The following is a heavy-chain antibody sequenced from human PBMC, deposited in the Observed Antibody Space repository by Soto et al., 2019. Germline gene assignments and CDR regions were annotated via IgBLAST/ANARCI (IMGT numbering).Heavy chain of an antibody. V-gene: IGHV5-10-1*01. D-gene: IGHD1-1*01. J-gene: IGHJ4*02. CDR3: ARHYKSGGAATKPVDD. CDR2: IDPSDSYT. Sequence: PGDYLKLFGTGSGYLFTRYWISWALQMPGKGLEWMGRIDPSDSYTNYSPSFQGHVTISADKSISTAYLQWSSLKASDTAMYYCARHYKSGGAATKPVDDWGQGTLVTFSS. CDR1: GYLFTRYW.